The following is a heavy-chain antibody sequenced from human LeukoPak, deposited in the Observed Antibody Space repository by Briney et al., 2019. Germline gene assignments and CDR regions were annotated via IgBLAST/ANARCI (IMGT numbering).Heavy chain of an antibody. Sequence: SETLSLTCAVYGGSFSGYYWSWIRQPPGKGLEWVGEINHSGSTNYNPSLKSRVTISVDTSKNQFSLKLSSVTAADTAVYYCARESYYYDSSGYFPFDYWGQGTLVTVSP. CDR2: INHSGST. V-gene: IGHV4-34*01. D-gene: IGHD3-22*01. CDR3: ARESYYYDSSGYFPFDY. CDR1: GGSFSGYY. J-gene: IGHJ4*02.